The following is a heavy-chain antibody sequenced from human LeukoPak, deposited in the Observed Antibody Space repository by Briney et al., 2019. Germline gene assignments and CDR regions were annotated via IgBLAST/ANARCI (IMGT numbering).Heavy chain of an antibody. D-gene: IGHD4-17*01. CDR3: ARSHDYGETVY. Sequence: ASVKVSCKASGYTFTGYYMHWLRQDPGPGLEWMGWINPDSGGTNYAQKFQGRVTMTRDTSISTAYMELSRLRSDDTAVYYCARSHDYGETVYWGQGTLVTVSS. CDR1: GYTFTGYY. CDR2: INPDSGGT. J-gene: IGHJ4*02. V-gene: IGHV1-2*02.